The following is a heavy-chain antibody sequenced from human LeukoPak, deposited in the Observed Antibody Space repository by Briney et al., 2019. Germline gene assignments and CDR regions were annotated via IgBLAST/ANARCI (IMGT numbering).Heavy chain of an antibody. CDR1: GYSFTSYW. Sequence: GESLKISCKGSGYSFTSYWIGWVRQMPRKGLEWMGIISPGDSDTRYSPSFQGQVTISADKSISTAYLQWSSLKASDTAMYYCARHVGYYDSSGYYYGYYYYGMDVWGQGTMVTVSS. CDR3: ARHVGYYDSSGYYYGYYYYGMDV. CDR2: ISPGDSDT. J-gene: IGHJ6*02. D-gene: IGHD3-22*01. V-gene: IGHV5-51*01.